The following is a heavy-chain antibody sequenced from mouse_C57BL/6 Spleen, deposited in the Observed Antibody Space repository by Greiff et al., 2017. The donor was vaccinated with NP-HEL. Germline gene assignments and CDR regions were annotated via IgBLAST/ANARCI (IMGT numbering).Heavy chain of an antibody. V-gene: IGHV5-4*01. J-gene: IGHJ3*01. CDR1: GFTFSSYA. CDR2: ISDGGSYT. CDR3: ARDKDYYGSSYGFAY. D-gene: IGHD1-1*01. Sequence: EVMLVESGGGLVKPGGSLKLSCAASGFTFSSYAMSWVRQTPEKRLEWVATISDGGSYTYYPDNVKGRFTISRDNAKNNLYLQMSHLKSEETAMYYCARDKDYYGSSYGFAYWGQGTLVTVSA.